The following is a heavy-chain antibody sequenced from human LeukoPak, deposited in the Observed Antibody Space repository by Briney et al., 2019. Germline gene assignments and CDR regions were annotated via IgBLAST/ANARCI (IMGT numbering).Heavy chain of an antibody. CDR2: ISSSSVSI. J-gene: IGHJ4*02. V-gene: IGHV3-23*01. CDR3: AKDYDSSGTTPYY. CDR1: GFTFSSYA. Sequence: PGGSLRLSCVASGFTFSSYAMSWVRQAPRKGLEWVSSISSSSVSIHYSDSVKGRFTISRDNSKNTLYLQMNSLRAEDTAVYYCAKDYDSSGTTPYYWGQGTLVTVSS. D-gene: IGHD3-22*01.